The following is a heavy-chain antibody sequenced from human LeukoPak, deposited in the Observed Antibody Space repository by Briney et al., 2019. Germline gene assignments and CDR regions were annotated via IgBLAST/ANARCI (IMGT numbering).Heavy chain of an antibody. V-gene: IGHV2-5*01. Sequence: ESGPTLVKPTPTLTLTFTFSGFSFSTRGVGVGWIRQPPGKALEWLSLIYWNDEKRYSPSLKSRLTITKDTSKNQVVLTMTNMDPVDTATYYCAHRHVGYSNSYWFDPWGQGTLVTVSS. D-gene: IGHD3-22*01. CDR1: GFSFSTRGVG. J-gene: IGHJ5*02. CDR3: AHRHVGYSNSYWFDP. CDR2: IYWNDEK.